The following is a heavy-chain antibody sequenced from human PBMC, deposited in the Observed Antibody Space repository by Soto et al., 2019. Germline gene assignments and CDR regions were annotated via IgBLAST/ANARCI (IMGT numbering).Heavy chain of an antibody. CDR3: VFGGLAVSKYTSFDH. CDR2: ISGSGIST. V-gene: IGHV3-23*01. J-gene: IGHJ5*02. D-gene: IGHD3-10*01. CDR1: GFTFSPYA. Sequence: GGSLRLSCAAYGFTFSPYALSWVRQAPGKGLEWVSSISGSGISTYYADSVKGLSTISRDNTKDTLSVQMNSLRGDDTAVYYCVFGGLAVSKYTSFDHWGQGTLVNVSA.